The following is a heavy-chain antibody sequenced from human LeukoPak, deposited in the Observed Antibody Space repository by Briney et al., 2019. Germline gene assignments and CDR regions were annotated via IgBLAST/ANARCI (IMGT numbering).Heavy chain of an antibody. CDR3: ARGGLYCGGDCLDY. CDR1: GGSFIGFH. D-gene: IGHD2-21*02. Sequence: SETLSLTCAVYGGSFIGFHWNWIRQPPGKGLEWIGDINHSGSTNYNPSLKSRVTISVDTSKNQFSLKLSSVTAADTAVYYCARGGLYCGGDCLDYWGQGTLVTVSS. V-gene: IGHV4-34*01. CDR2: INHSGST. J-gene: IGHJ4*02.